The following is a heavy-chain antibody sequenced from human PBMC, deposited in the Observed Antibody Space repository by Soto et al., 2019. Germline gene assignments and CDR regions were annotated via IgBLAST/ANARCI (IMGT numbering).Heavy chain of an antibody. CDR1: GFTFSSYG. V-gene: IGHV3-30*18. J-gene: IGHJ4*02. CDR3: AKPVLGGADFDY. D-gene: IGHD3-10*02. Sequence: QVQLVESGGGVVQPGRSLRLSCAASGFTFSSYGMHWVRQAPGKGLEWVAVISYDGSNKYYADSVKGRFTISRDNSKNTLYLQMNSLRAEDTAVYYCAKPVLGGADFDYWGQGTLVTVSS. CDR2: ISYDGSNK.